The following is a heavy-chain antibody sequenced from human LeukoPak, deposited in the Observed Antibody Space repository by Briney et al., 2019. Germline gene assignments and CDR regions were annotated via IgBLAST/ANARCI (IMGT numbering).Heavy chain of an antibody. CDR2: ISSSGSTI. V-gene: IGHV3-11*01. D-gene: IGHD2-21*01. CDR3: AREMWNAFDI. CDR1: GFTVSSNY. Sequence: GGSLRLSCAASGFTVSSNYMSWIRQAPGKGLEWVSYISSSGSTIYYADSVKGRFTISRDNAKNSLCLQMNSLRAEDTAVYYCAREMWNAFDIWGQGTMVTVSS. J-gene: IGHJ3*02.